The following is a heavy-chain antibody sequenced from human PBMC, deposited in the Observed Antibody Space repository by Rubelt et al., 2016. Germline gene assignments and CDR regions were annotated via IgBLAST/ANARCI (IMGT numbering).Heavy chain of an antibody. Sequence: GKGLEWVSSIIISSSFIYYADSVKGRFTISRDNAKNSLYLQMNSLRAKDTAVYYCARMMSMTTVTTSYYYGMDVWGQGTTVTVSS. D-gene: IGHD4-17*01. J-gene: IGHJ6*02. CDR2: IIISSSFI. CDR3: ARMMSMTTVTTSYYYGMDV. V-gene: IGHV3-21*01.